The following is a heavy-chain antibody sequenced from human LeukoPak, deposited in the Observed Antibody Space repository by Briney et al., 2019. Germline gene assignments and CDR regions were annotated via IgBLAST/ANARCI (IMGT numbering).Heavy chain of an antibody. J-gene: IGHJ3*02. D-gene: IGHD3-3*01. Sequence: SETLSHTCTVSGGSISSSSYYWGWIRQPPGKGLEWIGSIYYSGSTYYNPSLKSRVTISVDTSKNQFSLKLSSVTAADTAVYYCARDRILTIFGVVTNHDAFDIWGQGTMVTVSS. V-gene: IGHV4-39*07. CDR2: IYYSGST. CDR3: ARDRILTIFGVVTNHDAFDI. CDR1: GGSISSSSYY.